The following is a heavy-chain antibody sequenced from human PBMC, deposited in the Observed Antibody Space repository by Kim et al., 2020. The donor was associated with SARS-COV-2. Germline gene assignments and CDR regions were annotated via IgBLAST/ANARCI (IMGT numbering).Heavy chain of an antibody. V-gene: IGHV3-30*18. CDR2: ISYDGSNK. CDR1: GFTFSSYG. CDR3: AKAQKGSHWGWGTGYFDY. D-gene: IGHD7-27*01. Sequence: GGSLRLSCAASGFTFSSYGMHWVRQAPGKGLEWVAVISYDGSNKYYADSVKGRFTISRDNSKNTLYLQMNSLRAEDTAVYYCAKAQKGSHWGWGTGYFDYWGQGTLVTVSS. J-gene: IGHJ4*02.